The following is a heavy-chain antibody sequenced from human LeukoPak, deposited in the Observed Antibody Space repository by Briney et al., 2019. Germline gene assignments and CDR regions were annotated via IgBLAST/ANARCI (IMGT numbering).Heavy chain of an antibody. D-gene: IGHD4-11*01. V-gene: IGHV1-18*01. CDR3: ARDGRSDYTTFYYSYYMDV. J-gene: IGHJ6*03. Sequence: ASVKVSCKASGYTFTSYGISWVRQAPGQGLEWMGWISAYNGNTNSAQKLQGRVTMTTDTSTSTAYMELRSLRSDDTAVYYCARDGRSDYTTFYYSYYMDVWGKGTTVSVSS. CDR1: GYTFTSYG. CDR2: ISAYNGNT.